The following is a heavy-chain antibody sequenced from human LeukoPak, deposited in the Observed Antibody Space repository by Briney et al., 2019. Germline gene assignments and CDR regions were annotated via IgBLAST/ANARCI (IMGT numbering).Heavy chain of an antibody. J-gene: IGHJ4*02. CDR1: GGSINRSYSY. CDR2: IYYSGNT. V-gene: IGHV4-39*01. Sequence: SETLSLTCTVSGGSINRSYSYWGWIRQPPGKGLEWIGSIYYSGNTYYNPSLKSRVTISVDTSKNQFSLKLSSVTAADTAVYYCARLMTTVTSEYWGQGTLVTVSS. CDR3: ARLMTTVTSEY. D-gene: IGHD4-17*01.